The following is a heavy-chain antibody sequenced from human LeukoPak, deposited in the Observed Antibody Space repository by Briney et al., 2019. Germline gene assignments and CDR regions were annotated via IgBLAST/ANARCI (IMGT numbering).Heavy chain of an antibody. J-gene: IGHJ6*04. CDR1: GGSFSGYY. CDR2: INHSGST. CDR3: ARGVLGIYYYYYYGTDV. V-gene: IGHV4-34*01. Sequence: SETLSLTCAVYGGSFSGYYWSWIRQPPGKGLEWIGEINHSGSTNYNPSLKSRVTISVDTSKNQFSLKLSSVTAADTAVYYCARGVLGIYYYYYYGTDVWGKGTTVTVSS. D-gene: IGHD2-21*01.